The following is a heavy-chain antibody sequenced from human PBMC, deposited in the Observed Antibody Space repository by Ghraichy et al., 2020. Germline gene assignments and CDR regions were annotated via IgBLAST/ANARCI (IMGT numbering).Heavy chain of an antibody. CDR3: AKPGYSSGWYYFDY. V-gene: IGHV3-53*01. D-gene: IGHD6-19*01. CDR2: IYSGGST. CDR1: GFTASSNY. Sequence: GESLNISCAASGFTASSNYMSWVRQAPGKGLEWVSVIYSGGSTYYADSMKGRFTISRDNSKNTLYLQMNSLRAEDTAVYYCAKPGYSSGWYYFDYWGQGTLVTVSS. J-gene: IGHJ4*02.